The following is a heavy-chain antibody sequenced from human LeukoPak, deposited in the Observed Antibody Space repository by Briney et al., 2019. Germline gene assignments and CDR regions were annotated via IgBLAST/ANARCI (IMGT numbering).Heavy chain of an antibody. CDR3: ARNSGSQRDAFDI. CDR2: IYSSGSN. V-gene: IGHV4-4*07. D-gene: IGHD1-26*01. CDR1: GGSISSHY. Sequence: SETLSLTCTVSGGSISSHYWRWIRQPAAKGLEWVGRIYSSGSNNYNPSLTSRGTMSQDTAKNQFSLKLSSASAADTAVYYCARNSGSQRDAFDIWGQGTMVTVSS. J-gene: IGHJ3*02.